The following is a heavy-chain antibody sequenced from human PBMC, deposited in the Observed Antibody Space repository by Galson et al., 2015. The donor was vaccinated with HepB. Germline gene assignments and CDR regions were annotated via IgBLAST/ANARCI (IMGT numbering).Heavy chain of an antibody. D-gene: IGHD2-21*02. CDR1: GGVFRNYV. CDR3: ARGYGVTTG. J-gene: IGHJ4*02. V-gene: IGHV1-69*10. Sequence: SVKVSCKVSGGVFRNYVINWVRQAPGQGLEWIGGITPNLGTTQYAQSFQDKVTITADKSTDTAYMELRSLTSADTAMYYCARGYGVTTGWGQGTLVTV. CDR2: ITPNLGTT.